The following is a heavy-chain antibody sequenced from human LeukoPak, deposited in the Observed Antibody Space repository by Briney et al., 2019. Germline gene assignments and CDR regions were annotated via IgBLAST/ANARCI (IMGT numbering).Heavy chain of an antibody. V-gene: IGHV4-59*02. CDR2: IYYSGGST. Sequence: PSETLSLTCSVYGPSVTSQYWSWIRQPPGKGLEWIGYIYYSGGSTNYNPSLKSRVTISLDTSKNYFSLRLTSVTAADTAVYYCARVVEDSTGYYPHYYYFYYMDVWGEGTTVTVSS. CDR3: ARVVEDSTGYYPHYYYFYYMDV. CDR1: GPSVTSQY. J-gene: IGHJ6*03. D-gene: IGHD3-22*01.